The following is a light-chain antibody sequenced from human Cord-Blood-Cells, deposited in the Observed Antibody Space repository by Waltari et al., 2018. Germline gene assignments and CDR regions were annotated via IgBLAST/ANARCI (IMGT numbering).Light chain of an antibody. CDR2: DVS. Sequence: QSALTQPASVSGSPGQSLTLSCTGTSTDVGGYHYVSWYQQHPGKAPKLMIYDVSNRPSGVSNRFSGSKSGNTASLTISGLQAEDEADYYCSSYTSSSTWVFGGWTKLTVL. J-gene: IGLJ3*02. V-gene: IGLV2-14*01. CDR3: SSYTSSSTWV. CDR1: STDVGGYHY.